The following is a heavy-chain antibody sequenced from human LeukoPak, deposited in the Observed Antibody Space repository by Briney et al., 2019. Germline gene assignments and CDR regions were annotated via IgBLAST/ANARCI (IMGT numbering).Heavy chain of an antibody. CDR3: ARRGLTVTTPFDY. Sequence: PGGSLRLSCAASGFTFSSYSMNWVRQAPGKGLEWVSSISSSSSYIYYADSVKGRFTISRDNAKNSLYLQMNSLRAEDTAVYYCARRGLTVTTPFDYWGQGTLVTVSS. D-gene: IGHD4-17*01. V-gene: IGHV3-21*01. CDR1: GFTFSSYS. CDR2: ISSSSSYI. J-gene: IGHJ4*02.